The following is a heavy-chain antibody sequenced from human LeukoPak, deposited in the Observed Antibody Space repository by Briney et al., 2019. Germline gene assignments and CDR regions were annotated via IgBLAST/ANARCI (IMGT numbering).Heavy chain of an antibody. D-gene: IGHD3-3*01. CDR3: AESYDFWSGYYIR. Sequence: ASVKDSCKASGYIFTSYYMHWVRQAPGQGLEWMGIINPSGGSTSYAQKFQGRVTMTRDTSTSTVYMELSSLRSEDTAVYYCAESYDFWSGYYIRWGQGTTVTVSS. CDR1: GYIFTSYY. CDR2: INPSGGST. J-gene: IGHJ6*02. V-gene: IGHV1-46*01.